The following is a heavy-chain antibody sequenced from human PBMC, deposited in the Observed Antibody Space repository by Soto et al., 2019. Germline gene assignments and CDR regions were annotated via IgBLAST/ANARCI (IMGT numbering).Heavy chain of an antibody. CDR3: AREIVATIGGMDV. V-gene: IGHV4-30-4*01. Sequence: SETLSLTCTVSGGSISSGDYYWSWIRQPPGKGLEYIGYIYYSGSSHYNPSLKSRVTISLDTSRNQFSLKLSSVTAADTAVYYCAREIVATIGGMDVWGQGTTVTVSS. CDR1: GGSISSGDYY. D-gene: IGHD5-12*01. J-gene: IGHJ6*02. CDR2: IYYSGSS.